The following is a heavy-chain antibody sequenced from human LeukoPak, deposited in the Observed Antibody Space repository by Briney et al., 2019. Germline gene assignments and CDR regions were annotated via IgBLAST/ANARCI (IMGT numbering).Heavy chain of an antibody. Sequence: PGGSLRLSCADSGFTFRRYWMSWVRQAPGKGLEWVANIKQDGSEKYYVDSVKGRFTISRGNAKNSLYLQVNSLRAEDTAVYYCARGLEFWSGFGGYFDYWGQGTLVTVSS. V-gene: IGHV3-7*01. D-gene: IGHD3-3*01. CDR3: ARGLEFWSGFGGYFDY. CDR1: GFTFRRYW. CDR2: IKQDGSEK. J-gene: IGHJ4*02.